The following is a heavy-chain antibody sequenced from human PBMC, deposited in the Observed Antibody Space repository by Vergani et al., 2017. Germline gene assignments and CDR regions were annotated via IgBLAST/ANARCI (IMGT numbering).Heavy chain of an antibody. CDR3: ARLTREQLATN. CDR2: IYYSGST. CDR1: GGSISSYY. J-gene: IGHJ4*02. D-gene: IGHD6-13*01. V-gene: IGHV4-59*08. Sequence: QVQLQESGPGLVKPSETLSLTCTVSGGSISSYYWSWIRQPPGKGLEWIGYIYYSGSTNYNPSLKSRVTISVDTSKNQFSLKLSSVTAADTAVYYCARLTREQLATNWGQGTLVTVSS.